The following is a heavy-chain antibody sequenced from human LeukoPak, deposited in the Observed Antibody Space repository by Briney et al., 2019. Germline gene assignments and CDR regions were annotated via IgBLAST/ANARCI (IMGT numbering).Heavy chain of an antibody. CDR3: ARDPPYSSGFNWFDP. V-gene: IGHV1-2*02. CDR1: GYTFTGYY. Sequence: ASVKVSCKASGYTFTGYYMHWVRQAPGQGLEWMGWINPNSGGTNYAQKFQGRVTMTRDTSISTAYMELSRLRSDDTAVYYCARDPPYSSGFNWFDPWGQGTLVTVSS. CDR2: INPNSGGT. J-gene: IGHJ5*02. D-gene: IGHD6-19*01.